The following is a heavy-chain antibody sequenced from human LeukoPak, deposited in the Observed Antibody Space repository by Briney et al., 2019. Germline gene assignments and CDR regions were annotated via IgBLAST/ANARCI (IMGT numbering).Heavy chain of an antibody. Sequence: NPSETLSLTCTVSGGSISSYYWSWIRQPAGKGLEWIGRIYTSGSTNYNPSLKSRVTISVDTSKNQFSLKLSSVTAADTAVYYCARSSEGRYYYDSSGFSYYYYYMDVWGKGTTVTISS. V-gene: IGHV4-4*07. CDR1: GGSISSYY. J-gene: IGHJ6*03. D-gene: IGHD3-22*01. CDR3: ARSSEGRYYYDSSGFSYYYYYMDV. CDR2: IYTSGST.